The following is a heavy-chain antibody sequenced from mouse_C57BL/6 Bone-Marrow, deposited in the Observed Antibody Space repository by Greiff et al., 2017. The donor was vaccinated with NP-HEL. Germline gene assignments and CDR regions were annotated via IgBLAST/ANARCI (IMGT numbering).Heavy chain of an antibody. CDR2: ISDGGSYT. D-gene: IGHD1-1*02. V-gene: IGHV5-4*01. CDR1: GFTFSSYA. J-gene: IGHJ2*01. Sequence: EVQLVESGGGLVKPGGSLKLSCAASGFTFSSYAMSWVRQTPEKRLEWVATISDGGSYTYYPDNVKGRFTISRDNAKNNLYLHMSHLKSEDTAMYYCARDNYGQKGDYWGQGTTLTVAS. CDR3: ARDNYGQKGDY.